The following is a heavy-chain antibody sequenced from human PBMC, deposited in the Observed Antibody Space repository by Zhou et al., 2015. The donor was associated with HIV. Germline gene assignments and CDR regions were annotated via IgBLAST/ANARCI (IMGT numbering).Heavy chain of an antibody. CDR3: TRGRWEVPDAY. CDR2: MNPNTGDT. Sequence: QVQLVQSGAEVKKPGASVKVSCKASGYTFTSYHINWVRQATGQGLQWMGWMNPNTGDTGYAQRFQGRVTMTRNTSIGTAYMELSSLTSEDTAIYYCTRGRWEVPDAYWGQGTLVTVSP. V-gene: IGHV1-8*01. CDR1: GYTFTSYH. D-gene: IGHD1-26*01. J-gene: IGHJ4*02.